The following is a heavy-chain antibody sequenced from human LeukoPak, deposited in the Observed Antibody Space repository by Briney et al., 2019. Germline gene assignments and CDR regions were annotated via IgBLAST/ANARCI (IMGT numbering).Heavy chain of an antibody. V-gene: IGHV3-53*01. CDR3: TGYISGFPC. J-gene: IGHJ4*02. CDR1: GFTVSSNY. CDR2: FYGGETT. D-gene: IGHD5-18*01. Sequence: RGGSLRLSCAASGFTVSSNYMTWVRQAPGKGLEWVSIFYGGETTYYADSVKGRFTISRDNSKNTLYLQMNSLRAEDTAVYYCTGYISGFPCWGQGTLVTVSS.